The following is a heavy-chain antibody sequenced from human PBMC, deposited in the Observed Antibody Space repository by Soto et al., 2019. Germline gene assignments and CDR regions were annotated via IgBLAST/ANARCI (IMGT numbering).Heavy chain of an antibody. CDR3: ARDRRGIAAPGGGMDV. V-gene: IGHV1-18*01. CDR1: GYIVTSHR. D-gene: IGHD6-25*01. Sequence: QVRLVQSGAEVKKPGASVKVACKSSGYIVTSHRINWVRQAPGQGHEWLGWITADNGNTDYPQKLQGRVTLTTDTSTSTAYLVLRSLASDDTAVYYCARDRRGIAAPGGGMDVWGQVIMVSV. J-gene: IGHJ6*02. CDR2: ITADNGNT.